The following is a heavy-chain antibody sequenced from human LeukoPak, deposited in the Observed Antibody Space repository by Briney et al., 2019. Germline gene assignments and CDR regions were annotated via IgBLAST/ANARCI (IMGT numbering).Heavy chain of an antibody. Sequence: SETLSLTCTVSGGSISSSTYYWGWIRQPPGKGLEWIGTIYYSGSTYYNPSLKSRVTISVDSSKNQFSLRLSSVTAADTAVYYCARECPPWIQLWPPDDAFDIWGQGTMVTVSS. V-gene: IGHV4-39*07. CDR3: ARECPPWIQLWPPDDAFDI. CDR2: IYYSGST. D-gene: IGHD5-18*01. J-gene: IGHJ3*02. CDR1: GGSISSSTYY.